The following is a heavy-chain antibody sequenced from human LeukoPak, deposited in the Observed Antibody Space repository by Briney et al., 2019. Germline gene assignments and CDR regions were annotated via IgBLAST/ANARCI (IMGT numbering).Heavy chain of an antibody. Sequence: RPGGSLRLSCAASGFTFSSYAMSWVRQAPGKGLEWVSAISGSGGSTYYADSVKGRFTISRDNSKNTLYLQMNSLRAEDTAVYYCATAHYDILTGYTYYFDYWGQGTLVTVSS. CDR2: ISGSGGST. J-gene: IGHJ4*02. CDR3: ATAHYDILTGYTYYFDY. D-gene: IGHD3-9*01. V-gene: IGHV3-23*01. CDR1: GFTFSSYA.